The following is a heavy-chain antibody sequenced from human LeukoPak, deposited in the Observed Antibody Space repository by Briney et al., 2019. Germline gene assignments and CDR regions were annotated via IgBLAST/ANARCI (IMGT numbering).Heavy chain of an antibody. CDR3: ANQPDQRYCTNGVCYLYDWFDP. Sequence: GSLRLSCAASGFTFSSYAMSWVRQAPGKGLEWVSAISGSGGSTYYADSVKGRFTISRDNSKNTLYLQMNSLRAEDTAVYYCANQPDQRYCTNGVCYLYDWFDPWGQGTLVTVSS. V-gene: IGHV3-23*01. J-gene: IGHJ5*02. CDR1: GFTFSSYA. CDR2: ISGSGGST. D-gene: IGHD2-8*01.